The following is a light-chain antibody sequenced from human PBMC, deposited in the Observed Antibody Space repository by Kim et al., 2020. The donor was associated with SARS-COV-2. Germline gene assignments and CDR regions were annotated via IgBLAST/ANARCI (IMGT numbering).Light chain of an antibody. Sequence: ASVGDRVTITCRASQRINSWLDWYQQKPGKAPKLLIYKASSLEGGVPSRFSGSGSGTEFTLTISSLQPDDFATYYCQQYSNYPLTFGGGTKVDIK. CDR3: QQYSNYPLT. J-gene: IGKJ4*01. V-gene: IGKV1-5*03. CDR2: KAS. CDR1: QRINSW.